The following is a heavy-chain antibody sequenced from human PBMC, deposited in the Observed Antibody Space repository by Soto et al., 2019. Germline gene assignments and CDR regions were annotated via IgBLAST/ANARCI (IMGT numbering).Heavy chain of an antibody. J-gene: IGHJ4*02. Sequence: SETLSLTCTVSGGSISSGVYYWSWIRHHPGKGLEWIGYIYYSGSTYYNPSLKSRVTISVETSKNQFSLKLSSVTAADTAVYYCARVYYDILTGYSPFDYWGQGTMVAVSP. CDR1: GGSISSGVYY. V-gene: IGHV4-31*03. CDR2: IYYSGST. D-gene: IGHD3-9*01. CDR3: ARVYYDILTGYSPFDY.